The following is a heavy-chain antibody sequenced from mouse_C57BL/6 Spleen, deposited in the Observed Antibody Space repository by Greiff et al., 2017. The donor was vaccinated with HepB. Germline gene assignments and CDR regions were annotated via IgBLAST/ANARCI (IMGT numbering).Heavy chain of an antibody. D-gene: IGHD2-1*01. CDR3: AREGNYLYYYAMDY. V-gene: IGHV5-17*01. CDR2: ISSGSSTI. CDR1: GFTFSDYG. Sequence: DVMLVESGGGLVKPGGSLKLSCAASGFTFSDYGMHWVRQAPEKGLEWVAYISSGSSTIYYADTVKGRFTISRDNAKNTLFLQMTSLRSEDTAMYYCAREGNYLYYYAMDYWGQGTSVTVSS. J-gene: IGHJ4*01.